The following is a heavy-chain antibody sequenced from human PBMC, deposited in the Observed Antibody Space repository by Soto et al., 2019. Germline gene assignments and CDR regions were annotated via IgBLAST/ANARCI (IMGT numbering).Heavy chain of an antibody. V-gene: IGHV2-26*01. Sequence: QVTLKESGPVLVKPTETLTLTCTVSGFSLSNARMGVSWIRQPPGKALEWLAHIFSNDEKSYSTSLKSRLTISKDTSKSQVVLTMTNMDPVDTATYYCARISRRGSSWNGMQLEFDYWGQGTLVTVSS. D-gene: IGHD6-13*01. CDR3: ARISRRGSSWNGMQLEFDY. CDR1: GFSLSNARMG. CDR2: IFSNDEK. J-gene: IGHJ4*02.